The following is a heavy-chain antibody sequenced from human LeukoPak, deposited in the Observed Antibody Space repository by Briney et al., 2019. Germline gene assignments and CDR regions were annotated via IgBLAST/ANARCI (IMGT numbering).Heavy chain of an antibody. Sequence: GGSLRLSCAACGFTVSSDYMSWVRQAPGKGLEWVSVIYSSGSTYYADSVKGRFTISRDKSKNTVYLQMNSLRFEDTAMYYCARNWFDPWGQGTLVTVSS. V-gene: IGHV3-53*05. CDR2: IYSSGST. J-gene: IGHJ5*02. CDR1: GFTVSSDY. CDR3: ARNWFDP.